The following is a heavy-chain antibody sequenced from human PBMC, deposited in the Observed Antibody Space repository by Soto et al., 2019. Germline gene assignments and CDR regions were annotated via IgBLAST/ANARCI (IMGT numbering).Heavy chain of an antibody. CDR1: GFTFSSYS. Sequence: EVQLVESGGGLVQPGGSLRLSCAASGFTFSSYSMNWVRQAPGKGLEWVSYISSSSSTIYYADSVKGRFTISRDNAKNSLYLQMNSLRAEDTAVYYCASDLVVAANVDWYFDLWGRGTLVTVSS. CDR2: ISSSSSTI. V-gene: IGHV3-48*01. CDR3: ASDLVVAANVDWYFDL. J-gene: IGHJ2*01. D-gene: IGHD2-15*01.